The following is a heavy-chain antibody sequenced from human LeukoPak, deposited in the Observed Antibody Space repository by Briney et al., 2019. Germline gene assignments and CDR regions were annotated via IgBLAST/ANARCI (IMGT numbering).Heavy chain of an antibody. Sequence: SETLSLTCFVSGDSISATSWWSWVRQPPGRGLEWIGETSQTGNTNYNPSLKSRVTISVDKTNNHFSLKLNSVTAAAPAVYYCGVNGWFAIYFWGQGILVTVSS. CDR3: GVNGWFAIYF. CDR2: TSQTGNT. J-gene: IGHJ4*02. CDR1: GDSISATSW. V-gene: IGHV4-4*02. D-gene: IGHD6-19*01.